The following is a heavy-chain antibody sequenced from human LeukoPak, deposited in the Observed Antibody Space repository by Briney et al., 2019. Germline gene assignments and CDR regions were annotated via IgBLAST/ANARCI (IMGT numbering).Heavy chain of an antibody. V-gene: IGHV4-4*07. J-gene: IGHJ3*02. D-gene: IGHD2-2*01. Sequence: SETLSLTCTVSGGSISSYYWSWIRQPAGKGLEWIGRIYTSGSTNYNPSLKSRVTMSVDTSKNQFSLKLSSVTAADTAVHYCARVGYCSSTSCYVSGAWAFDIWGQGTMVTVSS. CDR3: ARVGYCSSTSCYVSGAWAFDI. CDR2: IYTSGST. CDR1: GGSISSYY.